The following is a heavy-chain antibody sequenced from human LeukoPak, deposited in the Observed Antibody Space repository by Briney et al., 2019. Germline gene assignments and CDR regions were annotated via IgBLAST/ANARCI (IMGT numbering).Heavy chain of an antibody. CDR3: GKRELWHGSGEDA. V-gene: IGHV3-23*01. J-gene: IGHJ6*02. D-gene: IGHD3-10*01. CDR2: ISGSGDRT. Sequence: GGSLRLSCAASGFTFNNYAMSWFRQTPGKGLEWVSAISGSGDRTYYAESVKGRFSISRDNTKNTLYLQMHSLRAEDTAVYYCGKRELWHGSGEDAWGQGTTVTVSS. CDR1: GFTFNNYA.